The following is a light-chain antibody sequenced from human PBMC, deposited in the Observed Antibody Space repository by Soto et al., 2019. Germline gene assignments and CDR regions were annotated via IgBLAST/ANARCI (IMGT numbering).Light chain of an antibody. J-gene: IGLJ1*01. Sequence: QSVLTQPASVSGSPGQSITISCTGTRSDVGGYNYVSWYQQHPGKAPKLMIYEVSKRPSGVPDRFSGSKSGNTASLTVSGLQAEDEADYYCSSYAGSNNFVFGTGTKVTVL. CDR1: RSDVGGYNY. CDR3: SSYAGSNNFV. CDR2: EVS. V-gene: IGLV2-8*01.